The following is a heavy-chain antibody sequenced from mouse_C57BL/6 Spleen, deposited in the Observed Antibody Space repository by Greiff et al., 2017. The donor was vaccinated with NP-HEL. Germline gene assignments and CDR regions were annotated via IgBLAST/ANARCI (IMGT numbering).Heavy chain of an antibody. CDR2: IYPGSGNT. D-gene: IGHD1-1*01. CDR3: ARRYYGSSYGYAMDY. Sequence: QVQLQQSGAELVRPGASVKLSCKASGYTFTDYYINWVKQRPGQGLEWIARIYPGSGNTYYNEKFKGKATLTAEKSSSTAYMELRSLTSEDSAVYYWARRYYGSSYGYAMDYWGQGTSVTVSS. CDR1: GYTFTDYY. J-gene: IGHJ4*01. V-gene: IGHV1-76*01.